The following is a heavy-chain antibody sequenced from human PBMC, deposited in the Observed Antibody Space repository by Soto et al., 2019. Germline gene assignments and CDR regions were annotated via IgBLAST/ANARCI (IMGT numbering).Heavy chain of an antibody. CDR2: ISSSSNYT. V-gene: IGHV3-11*06. Sequence: QVQLVESGGGLVKPGGSLRLSCSASGFTFSDYYMSRIRQSPGKGLEWVSYISSSSNYTNFADSVKGRFTISRDNAKNSLYLQMNSLRAEDTAVYYCARTSSRRAFDIWGQGTMVTVSS. J-gene: IGHJ3*02. CDR3: ARTSSRRAFDI. D-gene: IGHD6-25*01. CDR1: GFTFSDYY.